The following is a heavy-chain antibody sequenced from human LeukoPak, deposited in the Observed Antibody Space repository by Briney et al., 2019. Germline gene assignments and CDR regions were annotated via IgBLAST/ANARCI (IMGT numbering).Heavy chain of an antibody. D-gene: IGHD3-10*01. CDR1: GFTFSNYD. V-gene: IGHV3-30*03. CDR3: VLWFGELFVFD. CDR2: ISYDGSNK. Sequence: GGSLRLSCAASGFTFSNYDMHWVRQAPGKGLEWVAVISYDGSNKYYADSVKGRFTISRDNSKNTVYLQMNSLRAEDTAVYYCVLWFGELFVFDWGQGTLVTVSS. J-gene: IGHJ4*02.